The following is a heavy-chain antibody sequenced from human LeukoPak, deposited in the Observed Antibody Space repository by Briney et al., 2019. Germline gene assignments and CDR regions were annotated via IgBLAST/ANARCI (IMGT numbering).Heavy chain of an antibody. CDR1: GFAFSGSV. Sequence: GGSLRLSCAASGFAFSGSVMHWVRQASGKGLEWVGRIRSKANNYATAYVASVKGRFTISRDDSKNTAFLQMNSLKTEDTAVYYCTSNYCSGGSCYLYWGQGTLVTVSS. J-gene: IGHJ4*02. V-gene: IGHV3-73*01. CDR2: IRSKANNYAT. CDR3: TSNYCSGGSCYLY. D-gene: IGHD2-15*01.